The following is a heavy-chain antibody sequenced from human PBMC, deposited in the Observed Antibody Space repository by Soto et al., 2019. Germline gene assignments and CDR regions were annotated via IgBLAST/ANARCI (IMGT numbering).Heavy chain of an antibody. V-gene: IGHV3-9*01. CDR3: AKEVFYDILTGYESSAFDI. J-gene: IGHJ3*02. CDR1: GFTFDDYA. CDR2: ISWNSGSI. D-gene: IGHD3-9*01. Sequence: EVQLVESGGGLVQPGRSLRLSCAASGFTFDDYAMHWVRQAPGKGLEWVSGISWNSGSIGYAVSVKGRFTISRDNAKKSLYSKINSLIDKDTALYYCAKEVFYDILTGYESSAFDIWGQGTMVTVSS.